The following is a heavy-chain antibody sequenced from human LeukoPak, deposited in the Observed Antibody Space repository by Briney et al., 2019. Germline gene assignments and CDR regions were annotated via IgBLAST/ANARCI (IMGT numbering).Heavy chain of an antibody. CDR2: IVVGSGNT. V-gene: IGHV1-58*01. CDR1: GFTFTSPA. D-gene: IGHD2-15*01. CDR3: AAGGLLLSDY. Sequence: SVKVSCKASGFTFTSPAVQWVRQARGQRLEWIGWIVVGSGNTNYAQKFQERVTITRDMSTSTAYMELSSRRSEDTAVYYCAAGGLLLSDYWGQGTLVTVSS. J-gene: IGHJ4*02.